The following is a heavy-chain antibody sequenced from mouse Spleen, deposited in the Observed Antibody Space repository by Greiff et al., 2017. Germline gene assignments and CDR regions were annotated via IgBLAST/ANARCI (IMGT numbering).Heavy chain of an antibody. V-gene: IGHV5-17*01. CDR3: ARHYDYDGAWFAY. J-gene: IGHJ3*01. D-gene: IGHD2-4*01. Sequence: EVQLVESGGGLVKPGGSLKVSCAASGFTFSDYGMHWVRQAPEKGLEWVAYISSGSRNIYYADTVMGRFTISRDNAKNTLFLQMTSLRSEDTAKYYCARHYDYDGAWFAYWGQGTLVTVSA. CDR1: GFTFSDYG. CDR2: ISSGSRNI.